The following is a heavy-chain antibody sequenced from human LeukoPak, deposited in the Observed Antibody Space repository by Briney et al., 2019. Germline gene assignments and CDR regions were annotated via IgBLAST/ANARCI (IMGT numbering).Heavy chain of an antibody. J-gene: IGHJ4*02. Sequence: GGSLRLSCAASGFTFSSYWMHGVRQAPGKGLVWVSRINSDGSSTSYADSVKGRFTISRDNAKNTLYLQMNSLRAEDTAVYYCARDAIAARADFDYWGQGTLVTVSS. D-gene: IGHD6-6*01. CDR2: INSDGSST. V-gene: IGHV3-74*01. CDR3: ARDAIAARADFDY. CDR1: GFTFSSYW.